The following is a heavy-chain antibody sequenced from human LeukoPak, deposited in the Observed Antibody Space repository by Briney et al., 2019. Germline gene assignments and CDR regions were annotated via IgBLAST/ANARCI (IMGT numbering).Heavy chain of an antibody. CDR2: MNPNSGNT. CDR1: GGTFSSYA. J-gene: IGHJ5*02. CDR3: AKDIVVARGGRWFDP. D-gene: IGHD2-2*01. V-gene: IGHV1-8*02. Sequence: GSSVKVSCKASGGTFSSYAISWVRQATGQGLEWMGWMNPNSGNTGYAQKFQGRVTMTRNTSKSTAYMELSSLRSEDTAVYYCAKDIVVARGGRWFDPWGQGTLVTVSS.